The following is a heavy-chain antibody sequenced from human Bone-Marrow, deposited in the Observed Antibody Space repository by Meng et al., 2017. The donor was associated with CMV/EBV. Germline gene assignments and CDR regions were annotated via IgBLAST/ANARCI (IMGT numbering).Heavy chain of an antibody. CDR3: ARDAVYAIRAY. J-gene: IGHJ4*02. D-gene: IGHD2-8*01. CDR1: GFTVSSNY. V-gene: IGHV3-21*01. Sequence: GESLKISCAASGFTVSSNYMNWVRQAPGKGLEWVSSISGSSSYIYYADSVKGRFTISRDNAKNSLYLQMHSLRAEDTAVYYCARDAVYAIRAYWGQGTLVTVSS. CDR2: ISGSSSYI.